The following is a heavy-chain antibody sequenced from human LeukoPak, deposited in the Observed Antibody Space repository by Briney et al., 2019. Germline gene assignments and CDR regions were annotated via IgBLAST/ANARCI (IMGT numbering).Heavy chain of an antibody. V-gene: IGHV5-51*01. D-gene: IGHD4-17*01. CDR3: ARSPNGGPYGNWFDP. CDR1: GYSFTSYW. CDR2: IYPGDSDT. J-gene: IGHJ5*02. Sequence: GESLKISCKGSGYSFTSYWIGWVRQMPGKGLEWIGIIYPGDSDTRYSPSFQGQVTISADKSISTAYLQWSSLKASDTAMYYCARSPNGGPYGNWFDPWGQGTLVTVSS.